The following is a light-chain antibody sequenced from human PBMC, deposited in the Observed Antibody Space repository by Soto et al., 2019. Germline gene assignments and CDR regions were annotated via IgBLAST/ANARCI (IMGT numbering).Light chain of an antibody. J-gene: IGKJ1*01. CDR2: GAS. V-gene: IGKV3-20*01. Sequence: EIVLTQSPGTLSLSPGDRATLSCRASQSVSSSYLAWYQQNPGQAPRLLIYGASSRATGIPDRFSGSGSGTEFTLTISRLEPEDFAVYYCQQYGSSPPWTFGQGTKVDIK. CDR3: QQYGSSPPWT. CDR1: QSVSSSY.